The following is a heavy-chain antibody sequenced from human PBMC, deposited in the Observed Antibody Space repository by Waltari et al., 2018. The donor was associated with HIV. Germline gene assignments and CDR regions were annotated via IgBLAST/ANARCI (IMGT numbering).Heavy chain of an antibody. J-gene: IGHJ4*02. CDR3: ARSPPQYDSSGYYCDY. Sequence: QVQLVQSGAEVKKHGASVKVSCTASGNPFTIYGFTWVRQAPGQGLEWMGWISAHNGNTNYAQKFQGRVTMTTDTSTSTAYMELRSLRSDDTAVYYCARSPPQYDSSGYYCDYWGQGTLVTVSS. CDR1: GNPFTIYG. CDR2: ISAHNGNT. D-gene: IGHD3-22*01. V-gene: IGHV1-18*01.